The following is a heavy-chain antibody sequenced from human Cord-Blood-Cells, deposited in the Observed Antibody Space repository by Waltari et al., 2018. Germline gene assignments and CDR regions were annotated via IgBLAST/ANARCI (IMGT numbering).Heavy chain of an antibody. D-gene: IGHD5-12*01. CDR2: IYYSGST. CDR1: GGSISSSSYY. Sequence: QLQLQESGPGLVKPSETLSLTCTVSGGSISSSSYYWGWIRQPPGKGLEGIGSIYYSGSTYYNPSLKSRVTISVDTSKNQFSLKLSSVTAADTAVYYCARQRRFASGPTVATIDYWGQGTLVTVSS. J-gene: IGHJ4*02. CDR3: ARQRRFASGPTVATIDY. V-gene: IGHV4-39*01.